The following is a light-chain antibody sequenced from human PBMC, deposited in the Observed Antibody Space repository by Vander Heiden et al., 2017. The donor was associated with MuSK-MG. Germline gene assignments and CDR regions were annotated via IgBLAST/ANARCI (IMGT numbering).Light chain of an antibody. V-gene: IGKV1-39*01. CDR1: QSISSY. Sequence: DIQVTQSPSSLSASVGDRVTITCRASQSISSYLNWYQQKPGKAPKLLLYAASSLQSAVPSRFRGSGPGTNFTLTISSLQPEDSATYYCQQTYSTASTFGQGTKLEIK. J-gene: IGKJ2*01. CDR2: AAS. CDR3: QQTYSTAST.